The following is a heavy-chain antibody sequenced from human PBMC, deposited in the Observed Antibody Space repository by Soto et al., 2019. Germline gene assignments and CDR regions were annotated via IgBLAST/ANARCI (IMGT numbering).Heavy chain of an antibody. J-gene: IGHJ5*02. V-gene: IGHV3-7*03. CDR1: GFTFRRDW. CDR3: AKENSASTDT. CDR2: TNQDGTQK. Sequence: PGGSLRLSCAVSGFTFRRDWMNWVRQAPGKGLEWVAHTNQDGTQKYYVDSVKGRFTISRDNAKNSLFLQMNNLTVEDTAVYYCAKENSASTDTWREESMVAVSS. D-gene: IGHD6-25*01.